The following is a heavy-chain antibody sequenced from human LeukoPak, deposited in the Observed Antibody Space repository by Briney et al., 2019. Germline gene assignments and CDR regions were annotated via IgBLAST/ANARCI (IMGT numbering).Heavy chain of an antibody. D-gene: IGHD5-24*01. CDR1: GYTFTGYY. V-gene: IGHV1-2*06. CDR2: INPNSGGT. Sequence: ASVKVSCKASGYTFTGYYTHWVRQAPGQGLEWMGRINPNSGGTNYAQKFQGRVTMTRDTSISTAYMELSRLRSDDTAVYYCARALRSGYNYIPSNIIDYWGQGTLVTVSS. CDR3: ARALRSGYNYIPSNIIDY. J-gene: IGHJ4*02.